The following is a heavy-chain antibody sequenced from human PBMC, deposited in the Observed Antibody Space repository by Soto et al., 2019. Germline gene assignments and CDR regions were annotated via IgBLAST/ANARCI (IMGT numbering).Heavy chain of an antibody. CDR2: INAGNGNT. CDR1: GYTFTSYA. J-gene: IGHJ4*02. Sequence: QVQLVQSGAEVKKPGASVKVSCKASGYTFTSYAMYWVRQAPGQRLEWIGWINAGNGNTNYSQKFQGRVTITRDTSASTAYMELSSLRSEDTAVYYCARDFSPYCSGGSCPFDYLGQGTLVTVSS. D-gene: IGHD2-15*01. CDR3: ARDFSPYCSGGSCPFDY. V-gene: IGHV1-3*01.